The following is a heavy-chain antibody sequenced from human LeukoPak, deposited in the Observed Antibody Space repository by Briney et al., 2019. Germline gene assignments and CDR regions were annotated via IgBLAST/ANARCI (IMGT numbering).Heavy chain of an antibody. J-gene: IGHJ4*02. D-gene: IGHD2-21*02. V-gene: IGHV3-48*02. CDR1: GFTFSSYS. Sequence: PGGSLRLSCAASGFTFSSYSMNWVRQAPGKGLEWVSYISSSSSTIYYADSVKGRFTISRDNAKNSLYLQMNSLRDEDTAVYYCASNSLVVVTAILGFDYWGQGTLATVSS. CDR2: ISSSSSTI. CDR3: ASNSLVVVTAILGFDY.